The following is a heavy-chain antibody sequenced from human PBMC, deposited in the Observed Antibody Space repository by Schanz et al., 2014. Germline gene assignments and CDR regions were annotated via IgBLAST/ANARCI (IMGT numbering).Heavy chain of an antibody. D-gene: IGHD6-13*01. CDR2: ISDSGSST. CDR1: GFTFSSYA. J-gene: IGHJ4*02. Sequence: EVQVLESGGGLVQPGGSLRLSCAASGFTFSSYAMSWVRQAPGKGLEWVSTISDSGSSTYYADSVKGRFTISRDKSKNTLYLQMNSLRAEDTAVYYCARGYSNIWSPMAYWGQGTLVAVSS. V-gene: IGHV3-23*01. CDR3: ARGYSNIWSPMAY.